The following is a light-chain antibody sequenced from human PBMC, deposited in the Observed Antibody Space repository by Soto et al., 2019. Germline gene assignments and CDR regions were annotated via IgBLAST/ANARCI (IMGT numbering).Light chain of an antibody. Sequence: EIVLTQSPATLSLSPGERATLSCRASQSVSNYLAWYQQKPGQAPRLLMYDASNRATGILPKFSGSGSGTDLTLTISSLEPEDVAVYYCQQRSSWPRTFGQGTKVEIK. J-gene: IGKJ1*01. CDR2: DAS. CDR1: QSVSNY. V-gene: IGKV3-11*01. CDR3: QQRSSWPRT.